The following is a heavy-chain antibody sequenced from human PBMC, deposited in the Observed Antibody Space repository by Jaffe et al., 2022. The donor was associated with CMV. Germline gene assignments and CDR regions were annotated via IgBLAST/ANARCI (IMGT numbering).Heavy chain of an antibody. J-gene: IGHJ4*02. V-gene: IGHV5-10-1*03. CDR1: GYSFTSYW. D-gene: IGHD3-10*01. Sequence: EVQLVQSGAEVKKPGESLRISCKGSGYSFTSYWISWVRQMPGKGLEWMGRIDPSDSYTNYSPSFQGHVTISADKSISTAYLQWSSLKASDTAMYYCARWEYYYGSGSYYNGLDYWGQGTLVTVSS. CDR3: ARWEYYYGSGSYYNGLDY. CDR2: IDPSDSYT.